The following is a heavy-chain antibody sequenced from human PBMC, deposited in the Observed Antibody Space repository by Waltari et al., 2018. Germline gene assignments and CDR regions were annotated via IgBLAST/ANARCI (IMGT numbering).Heavy chain of an antibody. Sequence: QVQLQESGPGLVKPSQTLSLTCTVSGGSISSGSYYWSWIRQPAGKGLEWIGRIYTSGSTNYNPSLKGRVTISVDTSKNQFSLKLSSVTAADTAVYYCARISMVRGYDYWGQGTLVTVSS. J-gene: IGHJ4*02. D-gene: IGHD3-10*01. CDR1: GGSISSGSYY. CDR3: ARISMVRGYDY. V-gene: IGHV4-61*02. CDR2: IYTSGST.